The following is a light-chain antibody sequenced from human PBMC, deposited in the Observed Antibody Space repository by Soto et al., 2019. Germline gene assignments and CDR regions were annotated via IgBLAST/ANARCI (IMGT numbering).Light chain of an antibody. CDR3: QQYNNWPLT. J-gene: IGKJ4*01. V-gene: IGKV3-15*01. CDR1: QSVSSN. Sequence: EIVMTQSPATLSVSPGERATLSCRASQSVSSNLAWYQKKPGQAPRLLIYGASTRATDIPARFSGSGSGTECTLTISSRQSEEFAVYYCQQYNNWPLTFGGGNKVEIK. CDR2: GAS.